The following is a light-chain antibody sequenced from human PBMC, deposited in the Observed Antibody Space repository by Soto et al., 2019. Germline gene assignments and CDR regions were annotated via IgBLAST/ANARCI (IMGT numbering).Light chain of an antibody. Sequence: DIQMTQSPSSLSASVGYRVTITCRSSQSISRYLHWYQHKPGKAPKLLIYAASSLQSGVPSRFSGSGSGTEFTLTISSLQPDDFATYYCQQYNSYSTFGQGTKVDI. CDR1: QSISRY. CDR3: QQYNSYST. V-gene: IGKV1-5*01. J-gene: IGKJ1*01. CDR2: AAS.